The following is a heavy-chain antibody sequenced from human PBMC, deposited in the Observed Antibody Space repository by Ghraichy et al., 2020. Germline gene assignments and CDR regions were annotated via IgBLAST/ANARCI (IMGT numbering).Heavy chain of an antibody. Sequence: SETLSLTCAVYGGSFSGYYWSWIRQPPGKGLEWIGEINHSGSTNYNPSLKSRVTISVDTSKNQFSLKLSSVTAADTAVYYCARVTIFGVVIIFRYFDYWGQGTLVTVSS. J-gene: IGHJ4*02. CDR2: INHSGST. D-gene: IGHD3-3*01. V-gene: IGHV4-34*01. CDR1: GGSFSGYY. CDR3: ARVTIFGVVIIFRYFDY.